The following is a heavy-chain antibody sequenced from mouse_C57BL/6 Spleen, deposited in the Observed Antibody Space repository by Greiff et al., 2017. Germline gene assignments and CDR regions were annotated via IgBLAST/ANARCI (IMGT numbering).Heavy chain of an antibody. CDR1: GYAFSSYW. Sequence: VQLQQSGAELVKPGASVKISCKASGYAFSSYWMNWVKQRPGKGLEWIGQIYPGDGDTNYNGKFKGKATLTADKSSSTAYMPLSSLTSEDSAVSFCARGGIITTVGPWFAYWGQGTLVTVSA. D-gene: IGHD1-1*01. CDR2: IYPGDGDT. CDR3: ARGGIITTVGPWFAY. J-gene: IGHJ3*01. V-gene: IGHV1-80*01.